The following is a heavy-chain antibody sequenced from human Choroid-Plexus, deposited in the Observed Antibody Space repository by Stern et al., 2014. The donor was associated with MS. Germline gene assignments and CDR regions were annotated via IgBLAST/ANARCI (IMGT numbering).Heavy chain of an antibody. V-gene: IGHV1-2*02. Sequence: VQLVESGAEVKKPGASVKVSCKTSGYIFTGYYIHWVRQAPGQGLEWMAWINPNTGGTKYAQKFQGRVTMSRDTSISPAYVELSSLTSDGTAVYYCARDQRGITIFGVVTDYYYLGMDVWGQGTTVTVSS. CDR2: INPNTGGT. CDR3: ARDQRGITIFGVVTDYYYLGMDV. J-gene: IGHJ6*02. CDR1: GYIFTGYY. D-gene: IGHD3-3*01.